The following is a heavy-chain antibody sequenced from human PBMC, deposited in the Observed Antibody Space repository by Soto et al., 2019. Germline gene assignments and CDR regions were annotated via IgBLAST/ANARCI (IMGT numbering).Heavy chain of an antibody. CDR1: GDTFSTYP. V-gene: IGHV1-69*02. CDR3: ARGGDGSGSESVFDI. CDR2: TIPILAIT. J-gene: IGHJ3*02. Sequence: QVQLVQSGAVVKKPGSSMKVSCKTLGDTFSTYPITWVRQAPGQGLEWMGRTIPILAITDYAQKFQGRVTITADRSTTTAYMELSRLNFEDTAVYYCARGGDGSGSESVFDIWGQGTMVTVSS. D-gene: IGHD3-22*01.